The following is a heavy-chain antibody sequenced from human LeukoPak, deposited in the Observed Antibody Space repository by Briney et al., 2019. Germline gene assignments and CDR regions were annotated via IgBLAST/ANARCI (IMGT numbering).Heavy chain of an antibody. V-gene: IGHV3-48*03. CDR1: GFTFSSYE. D-gene: IGHD6-13*01. Sequence: PGGSLRLSCAASGFTFSSYEMNWVRQAPGKGLEWVSYISSSGGTIYYADSVKGRFTISRDNAKNSLYLQMNSLRAEDTAVYYCELGDSSSWYEGDYFDYWGQGTLVTVSS. CDR2: ISSSGGTI. CDR3: ELGDSSSWYEGDYFDY. J-gene: IGHJ4*02.